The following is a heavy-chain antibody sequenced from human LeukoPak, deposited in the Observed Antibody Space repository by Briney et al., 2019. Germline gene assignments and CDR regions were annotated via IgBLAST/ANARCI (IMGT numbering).Heavy chain of an antibody. V-gene: IGHV4-31*03. D-gene: IGHD4-17*01. CDR2: IYYSGST. CDR1: GGSISSGGYY. J-gene: IGHJ3*02. CDR3: ARDRTVTTSDAFDI. Sequence: SETLSLTCTVSGGSISSGGYYWRWIRQHPGKGLEWIGYIYYSGSTYYNPSLKSRVTISVDTSKNQFSLKLSSVTAADTAVYYCARDRTVTTSDAFDIWGQGTMVTVSS.